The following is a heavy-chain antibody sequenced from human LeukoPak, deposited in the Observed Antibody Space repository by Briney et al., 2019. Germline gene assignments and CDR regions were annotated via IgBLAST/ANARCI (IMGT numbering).Heavy chain of an antibody. V-gene: IGHV4-61*02. CDR2: IYTSGST. D-gene: IGHD2-2*01. CDR3: ARDGVIPAAKIYYYYYYMDV. J-gene: IGHJ6*03. Sequence: SQTLSLTCTVSGGSISSGSYYWSWIRQPAGKGLEWIGPIYTSGSTNYNPSLKSRVTISVDTSKNQFSLKLSSVTAADTAVYYCARDGVIPAAKIYYYYYYMDVWGKGTTVTVSS. CDR1: GGSISSGSYY.